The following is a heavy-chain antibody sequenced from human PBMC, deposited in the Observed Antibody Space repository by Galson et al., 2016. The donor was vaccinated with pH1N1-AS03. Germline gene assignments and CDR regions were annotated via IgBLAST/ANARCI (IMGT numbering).Heavy chain of an antibody. CDR2: IYHSGNT. D-gene: IGHD6-19*01. J-gene: IGHJ4*02. V-gene: IGHV4-38-2*02. Sequence: SKTLSLTCSVSGYSIIFGHYWGWIRQPPGRGLEWIASIYHSGNTHYNSSLKSRLTISVDTSKNQFSLRLSSVTAADTAVYYCARVGVAGIPTYFDNWGKGTLVSVSS. CDR1: GYSIIFGHY. CDR3: ARVGVAGIPTYFDN.